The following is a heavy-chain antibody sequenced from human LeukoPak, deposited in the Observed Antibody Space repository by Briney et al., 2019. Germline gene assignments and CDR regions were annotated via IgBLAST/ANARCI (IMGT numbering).Heavy chain of an antibody. CDR2: INPYGSDT. CDR3: VAHNWNYPEY. Sequence: GGSLRLSCAASGFSFRSYFMYWVRQAPGKGLVWVSRINPYGSDTEYADSVKGRFTISRDNAKNTLYMRMNSLREEDTAVYYCVAHNWNYPEYWGQGTLVTVSS. V-gene: IGHV3-74*03. D-gene: IGHD1-7*01. CDR1: GFSFRSYF. J-gene: IGHJ4*02.